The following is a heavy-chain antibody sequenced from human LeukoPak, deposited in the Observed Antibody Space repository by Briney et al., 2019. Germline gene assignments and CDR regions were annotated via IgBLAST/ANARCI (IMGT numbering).Heavy chain of an antibody. CDR1: GYTFTGYY. D-gene: IGHD3-10*01. J-gene: IGHJ4*02. V-gene: IGHV1-2*02. CDR2: INPNSGGT. Sequence: ASVKVSCKASGYTFTGYYMHWVRQAPGQGLEWMGWINPNSGGTNYAQKFQGRVTMTRDTSISTAYMELSRLRSDDTAVYYCARADLQGLLWFGELDWGQGTLVTVSS. CDR3: ARADLQGLLWFGELD.